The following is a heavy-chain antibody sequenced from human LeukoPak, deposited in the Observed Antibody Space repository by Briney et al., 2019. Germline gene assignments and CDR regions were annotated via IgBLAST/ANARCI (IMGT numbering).Heavy chain of an antibody. D-gene: IGHD3-3*01. CDR3: ARLPDFWSGSGSTGYYYYGMDV. Sequence: SETLSLTCTVSGGSISSYYWSWIRQPPGKGLEWIGYIYYSGSTNYNPSLKSRVTISVDTSKNQFSLKLSSVTAADTAVYYCARLPDFWSGSGSTGYYYYGMDVWGQGTTVTVSS. J-gene: IGHJ6*02. CDR1: GGSISSYY. V-gene: IGHV4-59*08. CDR2: IYYSGST.